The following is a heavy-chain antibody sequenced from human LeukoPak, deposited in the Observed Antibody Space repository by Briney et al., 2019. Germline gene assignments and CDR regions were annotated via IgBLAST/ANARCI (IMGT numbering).Heavy chain of an antibody. CDR2: ISGSAGST. CDR1: GFTFSSYA. CDR3: AKAVYDFWSGYYKGGYYYYYYMDV. V-gene: IGHV3-23*01. J-gene: IGHJ6*03. Sequence: GGSLRLSCAASGFTFSSYAMSWVRQAPGKGLEWVSAISGSAGSTDYADTVKGRFTIPRDNSKNTLYLQMNSLIAEDTAVYYCAKAVYDFWSGYYKGGYYYYYYMDVWGKGTTVTVSS. D-gene: IGHD3-3*01.